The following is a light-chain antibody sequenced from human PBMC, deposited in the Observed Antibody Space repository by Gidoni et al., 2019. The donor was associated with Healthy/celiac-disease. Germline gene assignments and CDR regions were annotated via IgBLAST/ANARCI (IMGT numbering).Light chain of an antibody. J-gene: IGKJ5*01. CDR3: QQYDNLPIT. Sequence: DIQMTQSPSSLSPSVGDRVTITCQASQDISNYLNWYQQKPGKAPKLLIYDASNLETGVPSRFSGSGSGTDFTFTISSLQPEAIATYYCQQYDNLPITFGQGTRLEIK. CDR2: DAS. CDR1: QDISNY. V-gene: IGKV1-33*01.